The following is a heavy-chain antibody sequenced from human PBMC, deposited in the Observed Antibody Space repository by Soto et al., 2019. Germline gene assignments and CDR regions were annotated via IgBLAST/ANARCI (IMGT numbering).Heavy chain of an antibody. D-gene: IGHD5-18*01. Sequence: SETLSLTCTVSGGSISSSNYYWGWIRQPPGKGLEWIGSIYYSGSTHYNPSLKSRVTISVDTSKNQFSLKLSSVTAADTAVYYCARRGARIQLWLNNWFDPWGQGTLVTVSS. V-gene: IGHV4-39*01. CDR3: ARRGARIQLWLNNWFDP. CDR2: IYYSGST. J-gene: IGHJ5*02. CDR1: GGSISSSNYY.